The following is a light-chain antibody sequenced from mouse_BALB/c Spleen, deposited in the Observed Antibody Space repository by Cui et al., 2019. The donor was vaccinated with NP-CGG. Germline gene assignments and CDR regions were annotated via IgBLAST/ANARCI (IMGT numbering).Light chain of an antibody. J-gene: IGLJ1*01. V-gene: IGLV1*01. CDR1: TGAVTTSNY. Sequence: QAVVTQDSALTTSPGETVTLTCRSSTGAVTTSNYANWVQEKPDHLFTGLIGGTNNRAPGVPARFSGSLIGDKAAITITGAQTEDEAIYFCALWYSNHWVFGGGTKLTVL. CDR2: GTN. CDR3: ALWYSNHWV.